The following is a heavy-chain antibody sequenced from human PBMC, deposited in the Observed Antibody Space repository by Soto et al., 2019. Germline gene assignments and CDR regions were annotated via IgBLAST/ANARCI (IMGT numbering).Heavy chain of an antibody. Sequence: QLVQSGGEVKKPGASVQVSCKASGYTFISYGISWVRQAPGQGLEWVGWINAYIGKTKLAQKVQGRVTLTTDRSTSTAYLELRSLRSDDTAVYYCARDEQQLVRGLDYWGQGTLVSVSS. CDR3: ARDEQQLVRGLDY. V-gene: IGHV1-18*01. D-gene: IGHD6-13*01. CDR1: GYTFISYG. CDR2: INAYIGKT. J-gene: IGHJ4*02.